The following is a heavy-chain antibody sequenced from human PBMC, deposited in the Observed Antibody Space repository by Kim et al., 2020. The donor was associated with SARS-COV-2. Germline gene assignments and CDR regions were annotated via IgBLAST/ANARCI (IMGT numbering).Heavy chain of an antibody. CDR3: AREAEGCSGGSCYFPPSYYYYYGMDV. D-gene: IGHD2-15*01. CDR2: INPSGGST. CDR1: GYTFTSYY. Sequence: ASVKVSCKASGYTFTSYYMHWVRQAPGQGLEWMGIINPSGGSTSYAQKFQGRVTMTRDTSTSTVYMELSSLRSEDTAVYYCAREAEGCSGGSCYFPPSYYYYYGMDVWGQGTTVTVSS. J-gene: IGHJ6*02. V-gene: IGHV1-46*01.